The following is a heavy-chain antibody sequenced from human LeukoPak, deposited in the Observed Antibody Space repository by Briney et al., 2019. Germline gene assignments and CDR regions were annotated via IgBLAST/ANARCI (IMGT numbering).Heavy chain of an antibody. CDR2: ISYDGSNK. Sequence: PGGSLRLSCAASGFTFSSYAMHCVRQAPGKGLEWVAVISYDGSNKYYADSVKGRFTISRDNSKNTLYLQMNSLRAEDTAVYYCARDLGLRGSYVFHYWGQGTLVTVSS. D-gene: IGHD1-26*01. J-gene: IGHJ4*02. CDR1: GFTFSSYA. V-gene: IGHV3-30-3*01. CDR3: ARDLGLRGSYVFHY.